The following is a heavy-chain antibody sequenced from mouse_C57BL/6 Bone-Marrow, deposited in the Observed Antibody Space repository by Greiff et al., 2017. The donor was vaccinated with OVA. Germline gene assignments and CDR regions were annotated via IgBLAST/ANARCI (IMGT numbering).Heavy chain of an antibody. CDR3: ASPNSSGFYYYAMDY. CDR1: GYTFTDHT. V-gene: IGHV1-78*01. J-gene: IGHJ4*01. D-gene: IGHD3-2*02. Sequence: VQLQQSDAELVKPGASVKISCKVSGYTFTDHTIHWMKQRPEQGLEWIGYIYPRDGSTKYNEKFKGKATLTADKSSSTAYMQLNSLTSEDSAVYFCASPNSSGFYYYAMDYWGQGTSVTVSS. CDR2: IYPRDGST.